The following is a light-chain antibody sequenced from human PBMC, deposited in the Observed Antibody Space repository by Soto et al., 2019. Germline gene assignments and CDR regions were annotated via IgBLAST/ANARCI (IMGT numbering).Light chain of an antibody. J-gene: IGLJ1*01. CDR3: SSYASSSSYV. CDR1: SGFVGSFSL. CDR2: EVT. Sequence: QSALAQPASVSGSPGQSITISCTGTSGFVGSFSLVSWYQQHPGKAPKVIIYEVTSRPSGVSYRFSGSKSGNSASLTISGLQAEDEADYYCSSYASSSSYVFGGGTKLTVL. V-gene: IGLV2-14*02.